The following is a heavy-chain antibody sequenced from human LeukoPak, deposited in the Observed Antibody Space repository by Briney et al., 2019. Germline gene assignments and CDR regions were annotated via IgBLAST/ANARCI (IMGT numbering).Heavy chain of an antibody. D-gene: IGHD1-26*01. Sequence: PSETLSLTCTGSGGSISSSSYYWGWIRQPPGEGLEWIGYIYFSGSTNYNPSLKSRVTILVDTSKNQFSLKLSSVTAADTAVYYCARWVGVTSYFDYWGQGTLVTVSS. CDR2: IYFSGST. V-gene: IGHV4-61*05. CDR1: GGSISSSSYY. CDR3: ARWVGVTSYFDY. J-gene: IGHJ4*02.